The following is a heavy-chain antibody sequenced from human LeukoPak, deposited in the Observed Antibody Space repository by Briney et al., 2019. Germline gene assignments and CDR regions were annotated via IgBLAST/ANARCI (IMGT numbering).Heavy chain of an antibody. CDR3: ASAPSVVKVDY. D-gene: IGHD3-22*01. J-gene: IGHJ4*02. Sequence: SQTLSLTCTVSGGSISSGDYSWSWIRQPPGKGLEWIGYIYYSGSTYYNPSLKSRVTISVDTSKNQFSLKLSSVTAADTAVYYCASAPSVVKVDYWGQGTLVTVSS. CDR2: IYYSGST. V-gene: IGHV4-30-4*01. CDR1: GGSISSGDYS.